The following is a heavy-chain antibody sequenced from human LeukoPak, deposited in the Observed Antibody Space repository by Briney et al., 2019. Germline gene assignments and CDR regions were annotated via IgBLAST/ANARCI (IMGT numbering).Heavy chain of an antibody. CDR3: ARGEYSSSFWFVP. D-gene: IGHD6-6*01. Sequence: SETLSLTCTVSGGSISSYYWSWIRQPPGKGLEWIGYIYYSGSTNYNPSLKSRVTISVDTSKNQFSLKLSSVTAADTAVYYCARGEYSSSFWFVPWGQGTLVTVSS. CDR2: IYYSGST. V-gene: IGHV4-59*01. CDR1: GGSISSYY. J-gene: IGHJ5*02.